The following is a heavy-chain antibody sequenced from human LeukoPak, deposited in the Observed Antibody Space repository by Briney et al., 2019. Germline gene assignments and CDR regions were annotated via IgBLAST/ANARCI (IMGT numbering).Heavy chain of an antibody. J-gene: IGHJ4*02. D-gene: IGHD6-13*01. CDR1: GGSISNYY. CDR3: ARGVYIAAAQYGY. CDR2: IYYSGTT. V-gene: IGHV4-59*01. Sequence: SETLSLTCTVSGGSISNYYWSWIRQLPGKGLEWIGYIYYSGTTNYNPSLKSRVTISVDTSKNQFSLKLNSVTAADTAVYYCARGVYIAAAQYGYWGQGTLVTVSS.